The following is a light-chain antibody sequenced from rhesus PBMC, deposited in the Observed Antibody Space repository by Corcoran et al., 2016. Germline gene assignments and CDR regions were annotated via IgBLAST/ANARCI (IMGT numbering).Light chain of an antibody. Sequence: QAGLTQPPSVSKGLRQTATLTCTGNSNNFGKQGAAWLQQHQGHPPKLLSYRDNNRPSGISARFSASSSGITATLTITGLQPEDEADYYCSACDSSLSADVFGSGTKLIVL. CDR1: SNNFGKQG. V-gene: IGLV10-114*01. J-gene: IGLJ6*01. CDR3: SACDSSLSADV. CDR2: RDN.